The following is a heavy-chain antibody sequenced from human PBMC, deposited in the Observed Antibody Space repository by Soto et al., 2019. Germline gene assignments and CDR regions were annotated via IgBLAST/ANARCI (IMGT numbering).Heavy chain of an antibody. CDR1: GFSLSTSGVG. CDR3: AHQYCGGDCYSGTIDY. D-gene: IGHD2-21*02. CDR2: IYWDDDK. V-gene: IGHV2-5*02. Sequence: QITLKESGPTLVKPTQTLTLTCTFSGFSLSTSGVGVGWIRQPPGKALEWLALIYWDDDKRYSPSLKSRLTITXXTXKXXVVLTMTNMDPVDTATYYCAHQYCGGDCYSGTIDYWGQGTLVTVSS. J-gene: IGHJ4*02.